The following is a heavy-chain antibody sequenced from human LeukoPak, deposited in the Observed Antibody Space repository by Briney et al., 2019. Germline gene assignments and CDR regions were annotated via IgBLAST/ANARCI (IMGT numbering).Heavy chain of an antibody. CDR2: IIPMFGTA. CDR1: GGTFSSYA. D-gene: IGHD1-26*01. V-gene: IGHV1-69*05. Sequence: SVKVSCKASGGTFSSYAISWARQAPGQGLEWMGGIIPMFGTANYAQKFQGRVTITTEDSTSTVYMELSSLGSEDTAMYYCARVFARGGEVSGSYYYYWGQGTLVTVSS. J-gene: IGHJ4*02. CDR3: ARVFARGGEVSGSYYYY.